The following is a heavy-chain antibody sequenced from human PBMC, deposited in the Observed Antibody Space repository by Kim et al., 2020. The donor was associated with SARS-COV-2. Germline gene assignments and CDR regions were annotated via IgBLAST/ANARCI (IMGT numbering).Heavy chain of an antibody. D-gene: IGHD3-9*01. CDR1: GGSFSGYY. Sequence: SETLSLTCAVYGGSFSGYYWSWIRQPPGKGLEWIGEINHSGSTNYNPSLKSRVTISVDTSKNQFSLKLSSVTAADTAVYYCARGLMDYDILTGYFYYYYYYGMDVWGQGTTVTVSS. V-gene: IGHV4-34*01. CDR3: ARGLMDYDILTGYFYYYYYYGMDV. CDR2: INHSGST. J-gene: IGHJ6*02.